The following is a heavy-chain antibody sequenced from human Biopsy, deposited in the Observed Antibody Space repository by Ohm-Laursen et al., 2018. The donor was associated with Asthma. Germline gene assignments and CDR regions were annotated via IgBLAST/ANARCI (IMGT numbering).Heavy chain of an antibody. V-gene: IGHV4-39*01. D-gene: IGHD6-13*01. Sequence: SQTLSLTCSLSSGSGGYMRSGNYYWGWIRQPPGKGLVWIGSINYSGTTYYNPSLESPVTVSAETTKNKFSLKLTSGTAADTAVYYCVRGSSSWHHGPFHYYYGLDVWGQGTTATVSS. J-gene: IGHJ6*02. CDR1: SGSGGYMRSGNYY. CDR2: INYSGTT. CDR3: VRGSSSWHHGPFHYYYGLDV.